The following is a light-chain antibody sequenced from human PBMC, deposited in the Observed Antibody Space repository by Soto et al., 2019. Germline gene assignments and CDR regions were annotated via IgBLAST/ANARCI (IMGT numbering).Light chain of an antibody. CDR1: QSISSW. CDR3: QQYNSYSLT. J-gene: IGKJ4*01. Sequence: DIQMTQSPSTLSASVGDRVTITCRASQSISSWLAWYQQKPGEAPKLVIYKASSLQSGVPSRFSGSASGTEFTLTITGLQPDDFATYYCQQYNSYSLTFGGGTKVEIK. CDR2: KAS. V-gene: IGKV1-5*03.